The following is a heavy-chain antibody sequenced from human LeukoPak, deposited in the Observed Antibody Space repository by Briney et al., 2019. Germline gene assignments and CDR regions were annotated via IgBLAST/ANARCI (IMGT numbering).Heavy chain of an antibody. J-gene: IGHJ6*02. D-gene: IGHD3-10*01. CDR3: ARLGGITMIRGVIKGYYGMDV. CDR2: IWYDGSKK. Sequence: GGSLRLSCAASGFTFNNYGMHWVRQAPGKGLEWVAVIWYDGSKKYYADSVKGRFTISRDNSKNTLYLQMNSLRAEDTAVYYCARLGGITMIRGVIKGYYGMDVWGQGTTVTVSS. CDR1: GFTFNNYG. V-gene: IGHV3-33*01.